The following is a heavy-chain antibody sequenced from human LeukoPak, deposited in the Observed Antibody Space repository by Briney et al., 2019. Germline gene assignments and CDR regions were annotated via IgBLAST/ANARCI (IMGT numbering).Heavy chain of an antibody. V-gene: IGHV3-23*01. J-gene: IGHJ3*02. CDR2: ISGSGGST. Sequence: GGSLRLSCAASGFTFSSYAMSWVRQAPGKGLEWVSAISGSGGSTYYADSVKGRFTISRDNSKNTLYLQMNSLRAEDTAVYYCAKDISSRSSIMDAFDNWGQGTMVTVSS. CDR1: GFTFSSYA. D-gene: IGHD6-13*01. CDR3: AKDISSRSSIMDAFDN.